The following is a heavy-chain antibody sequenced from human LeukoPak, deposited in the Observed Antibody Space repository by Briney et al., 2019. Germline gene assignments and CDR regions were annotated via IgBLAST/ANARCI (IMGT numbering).Heavy chain of an antibody. V-gene: IGHV3-30*18. J-gene: IGHJ4*02. CDR3: AKDDFWSGYYTRGFDY. Sequence: GGSLRLSCAASGFTFSTYGMHWVRQAPGKGLEWVAVISYDGSNKYYADSVKGRFTISRDNSKNTLYLQMSSLRPEDTAVHYCAKDDFWSGYYTRGFDYWGQGTLVTVSS. CDR1: GFTFSTYG. D-gene: IGHD3-3*01. CDR2: ISYDGSNK.